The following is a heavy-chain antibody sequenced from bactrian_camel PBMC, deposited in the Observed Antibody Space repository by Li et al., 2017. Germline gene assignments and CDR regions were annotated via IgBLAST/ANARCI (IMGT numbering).Heavy chain of an antibody. D-gene: IGHD1*01. Sequence: HVQLVESGGGSVQAGGSLILSCAASGYTFSRYSMGWFRQAPGKEREGVAAIDSDGSTTYADSVKGRFTISKDNAEKILNLQMNSLKHEDTAMYYCAAVDRRYTRYPPLIKDECTYWGRGTQVTVS. J-gene: IGHJ4*01. CDR3: AAVDRRYTRYPPLIKDECTY. CDR1: GYTFSRYS. V-gene: IGHV3S55*01. CDR2: IDSDGST.